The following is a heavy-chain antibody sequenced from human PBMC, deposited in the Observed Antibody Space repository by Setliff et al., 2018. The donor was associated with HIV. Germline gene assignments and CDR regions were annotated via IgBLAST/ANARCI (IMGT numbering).Heavy chain of an antibody. J-gene: IGHJ3*02. D-gene: IGHD2-21*02. Sequence: SETLSLTCTVSGDSISSDFYWGWIRQHPGKGLEWIGSTNHSGNTYYMPSLQSRVTISVDMSKNQFSLNLNPVTAADTAVYYWARGQGCGGGCHYAFEMWGQGTMVTVSS. CDR1: GDSISSDFY. V-gene: IGHV4-38-2*02. CDR3: ARGQGCGGGCHYAFEM. CDR2: TNHSGNT.